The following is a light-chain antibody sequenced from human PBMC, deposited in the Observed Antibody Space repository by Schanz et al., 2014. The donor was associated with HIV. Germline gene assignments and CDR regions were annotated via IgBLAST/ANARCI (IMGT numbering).Light chain of an antibody. CDR1: QTITDW. J-gene: IGKJ2*01. V-gene: IGKV1-5*03. CDR3: QQYKTSSTSSPYT. CDR2: KAS. Sequence: DIQMTQSPPTLSASVGDRVIITCRASQTITDWLAWYQQKPGKAPKLLIYKASSLERGVPSRFSGRGSGTEFTLTISSLQPDDSATYYCQQYKTSSTSSPYTFGQGTRVEI.